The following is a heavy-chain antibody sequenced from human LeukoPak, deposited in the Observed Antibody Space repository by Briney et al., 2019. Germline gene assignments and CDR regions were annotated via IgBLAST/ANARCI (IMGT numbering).Heavy chain of an antibody. Sequence: ASVKVSCKASGYTFTSYDINWVRQATGQGLEWMGWMNPNSGNTGYAQKFQGRVTMTRNTSISTAYMELSSLRSEDTAVYYCAREQIKYGAMVRGGMDAFDIWGQGTMVTVSS. CDR1: GYTFTSYD. V-gene: IGHV1-8*01. D-gene: IGHD3-10*01. J-gene: IGHJ3*02. CDR3: AREQIKYGAMVRGGMDAFDI. CDR2: MNPNSGNT.